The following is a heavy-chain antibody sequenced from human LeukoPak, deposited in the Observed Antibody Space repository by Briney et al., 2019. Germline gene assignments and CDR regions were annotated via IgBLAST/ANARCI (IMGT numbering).Heavy chain of an antibody. CDR2: INSDGINT. Sequence: GGSLRLSCAASGFTFSNYWMHWVRQPPGKGLVWVSRINSDGINTSHADSVKGRFTISRDNAKNTLNLQMNSLRAEDTAVYYCARDLGQYYDTSDNWFDPWGQGTLVTVSS. CDR1: GFTFSNYW. J-gene: IGHJ5*02. V-gene: IGHV3-74*01. D-gene: IGHD3-22*01. CDR3: ARDLGQYYDTSDNWFDP.